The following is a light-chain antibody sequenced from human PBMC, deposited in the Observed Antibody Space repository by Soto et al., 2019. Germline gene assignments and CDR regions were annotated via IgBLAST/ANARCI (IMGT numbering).Light chain of an antibody. CDR3: QQYNNWPPLT. V-gene: IGKV3-15*01. J-gene: IGKJ4*01. CDR1: QSVSGN. Sequence: EIVMTQSPATLSVSPGERATFPCRASQSVSGNLAWYQQKPGQAPRLLIYGASTRATGIPARFSGSGSGTEFTLTISSLQSEDFAVYYCQQYNNWPPLTFGGGTKVEIK. CDR2: GAS.